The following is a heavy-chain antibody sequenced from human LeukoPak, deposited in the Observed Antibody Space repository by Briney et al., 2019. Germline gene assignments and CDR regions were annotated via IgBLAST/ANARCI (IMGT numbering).Heavy chain of an antibody. D-gene: IGHD2-15*01. Sequence: SVTVSFKASGGTFRSHAISWVRQAPGQGLEWMGRIIPILGIANYAQKFQGRVTITTDKSTSTAYMELSSLRSEDTAVYYCARTYCSGGSCYRYYFDYWGQGTLVTVSS. CDR2: IIPILGIA. J-gene: IGHJ4*02. V-gene: IGHV1-69*04. CDR1: GGTFRSHA. CDR3: ARTYCSGGSCYRYYFDY.